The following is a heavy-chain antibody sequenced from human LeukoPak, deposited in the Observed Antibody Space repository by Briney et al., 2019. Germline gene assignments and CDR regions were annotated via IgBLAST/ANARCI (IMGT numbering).Heavy chain of an antibody. D-gene: IGHD1-26*01. J-gene: IGHJ5*02. CDR2: ISSSGSSI. V-gene: IGHV3-48*03. CDR1: GFTFRNYE. Sequence: GGSLRLSCAAFGFTFRNYEMNWVRQAPGKGLEWVSYISSSGSSIYYADSVKGRFTISRDNAKNSLYLQMNSLRAEDTAVYYCARGSGDWFDPWGQGSLVTVSS. CDR3: ARGSGDWFDP.